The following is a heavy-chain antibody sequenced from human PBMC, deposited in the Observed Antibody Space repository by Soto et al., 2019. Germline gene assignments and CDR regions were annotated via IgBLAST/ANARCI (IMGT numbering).Heavy chain of an antibody. Sequence: SETLSLTCTVSGGSISSYYWSWIRQPAGKGLEWIGRIYTSGSTNYNPSLKSRVTMSVDTSTNQFSLKLSSVTAADTAVYYCASTTYYYDSSGYSVFDYWGEGTLVTVS. CDR2: IYTSGST. V-gene: IGHV4-4*07. CDR3: ASTTYYYDSSGYSVFDY. J-gene: IGHJ4*02. CDR1: GGSISSYY. D-gene: IGHD3-22*01.